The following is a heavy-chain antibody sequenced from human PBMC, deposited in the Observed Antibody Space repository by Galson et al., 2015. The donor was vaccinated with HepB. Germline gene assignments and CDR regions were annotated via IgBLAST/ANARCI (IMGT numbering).Heavy chain of an antibody. V-gene: IGHV3-23*01. J-gene: IGHJ5*01. CDR1: GFTFNTYA. CDR3: TKGGRDDYNLWFDS. D-gene: IGHD5-24*01. CDR2: ISDSGGST. Sequence: SLRLSCAASGFTFNTYAMNWVRQAPGKGLEWVSAISDSGGSTYYAGSVKGRFIISRDNSKNTLYLHMNSLRAEDTAIYYCTKGGRDDYNLWFDSWGQGALVTVSS.